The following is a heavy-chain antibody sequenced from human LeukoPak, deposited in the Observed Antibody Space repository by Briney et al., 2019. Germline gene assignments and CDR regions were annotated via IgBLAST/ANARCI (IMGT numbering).Heavy chain of an antibody. CDR1: GGSISSGSYY. J-gene: IGHJ3*02. D-gene: IGHD3-22*01. Sequence: SETLSLTCTVSGGSISSGSYYWSWIRQPAGKGLEWIGRIYTSGSTNYNPSLKSRVTISVDTSKNQFSLKLSSVTAADTAVYYCARESGGAYYYDSSGYFYDAFDIWGQGTMATVSS. V-gene: IGHV4-61*02. CDR2: IYTSGST. CDR3: ARESGGAYYYDSSGYFYDAFDI.